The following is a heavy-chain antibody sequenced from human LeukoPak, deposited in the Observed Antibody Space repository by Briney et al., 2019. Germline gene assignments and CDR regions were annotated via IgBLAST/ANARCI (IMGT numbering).Heavy chain of an antibody. CDR2: IYYSGST. CDR3: ARDRNYYDSSGYYFAN. J-gene: IGHJ4*02. V-gene: IGHV4-59*01. Sequence: PSETLSLTCTVSGGSISSYYWSWIRQPPGKGLEWIGYIYYSGSTNYNPSLKSRVTISVDTSKSQLSLKLNSVTAADTAAYYCARDRNYYDSSGYYFANWGQGTLVTVSS. D-gene: IGHD3-22*01. CDR1: GGSISSYY.